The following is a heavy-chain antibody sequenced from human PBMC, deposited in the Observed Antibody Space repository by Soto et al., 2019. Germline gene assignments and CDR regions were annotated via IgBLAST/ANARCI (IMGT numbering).Heavy chain of an antibody. Sequence: GGSLRFSCAASGFTFSSYGMHWVRQAPDKGLEWVAVISYDGSNKYYADTVKGRFTISRDNSKNKLYLQMNSLRAEVTAVYYCAKDGQRSSGWYQYWGQGTLVTVSS. CDR3: AKDGQRSSGWYQY. CDR2: ISYDGSNK. J-gene: IGHJ4*02. D-gene: IGHD6-19*01. V-gene: IGHV3-30*18. CDR1: GFTFSSYG.